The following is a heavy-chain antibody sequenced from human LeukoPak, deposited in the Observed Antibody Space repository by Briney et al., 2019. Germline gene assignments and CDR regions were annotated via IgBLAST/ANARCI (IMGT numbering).Heavy chain of an antibody. D-gene: IGHD3-22*01. CDR1: GGTFSSYA. J-gene: IGHJ4*02. CDR2: IIPILGIA. V-gene: IGHV1-69*04. CDR3: ARNLNGYDSSGPRDY. Sequence: ASVKVSCKASGGTFSSYAISWVRQAPGQGLEWMGRIIPILGIANYAQKFQGRVTITADKSTSTAYMELSSLRSEDTAVYYCARNLNGYDSSGPRDYWGQGTLVTVSS.